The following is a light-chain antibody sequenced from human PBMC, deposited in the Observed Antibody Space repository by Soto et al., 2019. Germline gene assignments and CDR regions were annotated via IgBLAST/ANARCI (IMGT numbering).Light chain of an antibody. CDR1: QSVSSN. Sequence: EIVMTQSPVTLSVSPGERATLSCRASQSVSSNLAWYQQKPGQAPRLLIYGASTRATGIPARISGSGSGTEFTLTISILQCEDFAVYYCQHYNNWPPKYTFGQGTNLEIK. V-gene: IGKV3-15*01. CDR2: GAS. J-gene: IGKJ2*01. CDR3: QHYNNWPPKYT.